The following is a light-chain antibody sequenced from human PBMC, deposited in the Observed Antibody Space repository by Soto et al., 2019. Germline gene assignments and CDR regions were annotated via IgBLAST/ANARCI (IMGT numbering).Light chain of an antibody. V-gene: IGKV3-11*01. CDR2: DAS. J-gene: IGKJ4*01. CDR1: QSVGTS. CDR3: QQRITWALT. Sequence: EIVLTQSPATLSLSPGERATLSCRASQSVGTSLTWYQQKPGQAPRLLIHDASNRATGIPARFSGDGSGTDFTLTISSRDPEEFAIYYCQQRITWALTFGGGTKVEIK.